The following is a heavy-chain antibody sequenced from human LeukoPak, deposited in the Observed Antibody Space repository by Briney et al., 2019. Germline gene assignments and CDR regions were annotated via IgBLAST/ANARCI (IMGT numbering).Heavy chain of an antibody. J-gene: IGHJ4*02. V-gene: IGHV3-30-3*01. D-gene: IGHD1-26*01. Sequence: PGRSLRLSCAASGFTFSRFAMHWVRQAPGKGLEWVAVISYDGSDKYYADSVKGRFTISRDNSKNTLYLQMNSLRAEDTAVYYCAREGWEKDFDYWGQGTLVTVSS. CDR1: GFTFSRFA. CDR2: ISYDGSDK. CDR3: AREGWEKDFDY.